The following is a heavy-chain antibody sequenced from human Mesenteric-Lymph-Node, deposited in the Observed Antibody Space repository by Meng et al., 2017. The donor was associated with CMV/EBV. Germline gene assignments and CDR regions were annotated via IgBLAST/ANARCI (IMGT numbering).Heavy chain of an antibody. J-gene: IGHJ4*02. Sequence: GESLKISCAAPGFTFSDYTMNWVRQAPGRGLEWVAGISGSGGHIYYADSVKGRFTISRDNVKNSVFLQMNALTAEDTAVYYCAREDSTGYGNYFFDFWGQGTLVTVSS. CDR2: ISGSGGHI. V-gene: IGHV3-21*01. CDR1: GFTFSDYT. CDR3: AREDSTGYGNYFFDF. D-gene: IGHD3-22*01.